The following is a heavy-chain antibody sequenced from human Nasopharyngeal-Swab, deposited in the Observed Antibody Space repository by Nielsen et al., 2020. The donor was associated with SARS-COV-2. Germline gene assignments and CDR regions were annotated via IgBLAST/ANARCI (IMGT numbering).Heavy chain of an antibody. CDR2: ISGSGGST. CDR1: GFTFSSYA. D-gene: IGHD1-26*01. V-gene: IGHV3-23*01. CDR3: AKVSWEWELLRWYFDY. J-gene: IGHJ4*02. Sequence: GASLKISCAASGFTFSSYAMSWVRQAPGKGLEWVSAISGSGGSTYYADSVKGRFTISRDNSKNTLYLQMNSLRAEDTAVYYCAKVSWEWELLRWYFDYWGQGTRVTVSS.